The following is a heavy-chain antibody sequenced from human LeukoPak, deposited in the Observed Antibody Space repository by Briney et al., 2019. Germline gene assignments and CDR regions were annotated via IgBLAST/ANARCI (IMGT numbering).Heavy chain of an antibody. J-gene: IGHJ6*02. V-gene: IGHV3-30-3*01. Sequence: PGRSLRLSCAASGFTFSSYAMHWVRQAPGKGREWVAVISYDGSNKYYADSVKGRFTISRDNSKNTLYLQMNSLRAEDTAVYYCARDFLRSEPDDIYYYYYGMDVWGQGTTVTVSS. CDR1: GFTFSSYA. CDR3: ARDFLRSEPDDIYYYYYGMDV. D-gene: IGHD3-3*01. CDR2: ISYDGSNK.